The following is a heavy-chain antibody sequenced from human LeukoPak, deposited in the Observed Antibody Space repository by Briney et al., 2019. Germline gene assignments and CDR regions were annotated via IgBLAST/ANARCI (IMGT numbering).Heavy chain of an antibody. CDR2: IYTTGST. Sequence: PSETLSLTCTVSGGSISSYYWSWLRQPPGKGLEWIGYIYTTGSTNYNSSLKSRVTISVDTSKNQFSLKLSSVTAADTAVYYCARQVVGAHFDYWGQGTLVTVSS. J-gene: IGHJ4*02. CDR3: ARQVVGAHFDY. CDR1: GGSISSYY. V-gene: IGHV4-4*09. D-gene: IGHD1-26*01.